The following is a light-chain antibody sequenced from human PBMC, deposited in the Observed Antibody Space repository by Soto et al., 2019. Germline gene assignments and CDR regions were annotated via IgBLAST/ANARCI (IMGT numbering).Light chain of an antibody. CDR1: SSDVGGYNY. CDR2: DVS. V-gene: IGLV2-14*01. J-gene: IGLJ2*01. CDR3: SSYTSSSTVV. Sequence: QSALTQPASVSGSPGQSITISCTGTSSDVGGYNYVSWYQQHPGKAPKLLIYDVSKRPSGVSNRFSGSKSGNTASLTISGLQAEDEADDSCSSYTSSSTVVFAGGTKLTVL.